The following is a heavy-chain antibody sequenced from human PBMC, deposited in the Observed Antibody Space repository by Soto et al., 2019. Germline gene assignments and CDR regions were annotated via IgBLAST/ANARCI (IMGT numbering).Heavy chain of an antibody. CDR1: GGTLSSYT. V-gene: IGHV1-69*02. CDR2: IIPILGIA. J-gene: IGHJ6*03. CDR3: AIRTPAAGTSGDHYYYYMDV. Sequence: VKVSCKASGGTLSSYTISWVRQAPGQGLEWMGRIIPILGIANYAQKFQGRVTITADKSTSTAYMELSRLRSEDTAVYYCAIRTPAAGTSGDHYYYYMDVWGKGTTVTVSS. D-gene: IGHD6-13*01.